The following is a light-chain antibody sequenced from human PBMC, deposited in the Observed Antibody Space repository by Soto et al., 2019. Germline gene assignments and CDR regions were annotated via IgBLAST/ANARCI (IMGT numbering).Light chain of an antibody. Sequence: SYELTQPTSVSVAPGKTARITCGGNNIGSKSVHWYQQKPGQAPVLVIYYDSDRPSGIPERFSGSNSGNTATLTISRVEAGDEADYYCQVWDSSSDHPIGGGTKLTVL. CDR3: QVWDSSSDHP. CDR1: NIGSKS. V-gene: IGLV3-21*04. J-gene: IGLJ2*01. CDR2: YDS.